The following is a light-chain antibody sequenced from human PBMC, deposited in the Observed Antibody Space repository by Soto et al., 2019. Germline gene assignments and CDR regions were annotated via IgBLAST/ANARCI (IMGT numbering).Light chain of an antibody. V-gene: IGLV1-47*01. Sequence: QSLLTQPPSASGTPGQRLAISCSGSSSNIGSNYVYWYQQLPGTAPKLLSYRNNQRPSGVPDRFSGSKSGTSASLAISGLRSEDDADYYCAAWDDSLRGPDVFGHGNKVSVL. J-gene: IGLJ1*01. CDR2: RNN. CDR1: SSNIGSNY. CDR3: AAWDDSLRGPDV.